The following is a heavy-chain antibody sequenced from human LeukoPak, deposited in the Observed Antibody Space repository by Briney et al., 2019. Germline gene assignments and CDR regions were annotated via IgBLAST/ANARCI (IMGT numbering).Heavy chain of an antibody. V-gene: IGHV4-34*01. CDR2: INHSGST. CDR3: ARGHIAAAGPWFDP. CDR1: GGSFSGYY. Sequence: SETLSLTCAVYGGSFSGYYWSWMRQPPGKGLEWIGEINHSGSTNYNPSLKSRVTISVDTSKNQFSLKLSSVTAADTAVYYCARGHIAAAGPWFDPWGQGTLVTVSS. D-gene: IGHD6-13*01. J-gene: IGHJ5*02.